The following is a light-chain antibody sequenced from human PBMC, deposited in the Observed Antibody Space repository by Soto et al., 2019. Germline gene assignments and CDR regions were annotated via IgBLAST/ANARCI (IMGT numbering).Light chain of an antibody. CDR1: QSIATAF. Sequence: EIVLTQSPGTLSLFRGERATLSCRASQSIATAFLAWYQQKPGQAPRLLIYGASSRAAGIPDRFSGSGSGTDFTLTISRLEPEDFAMYYCQQYESTLKTFGQGTKVAIK. CDR3: QQYESTLKT. J-gene: IGKJ1*01. CDR2: GAS. V-gene: IGKV3-20*01.